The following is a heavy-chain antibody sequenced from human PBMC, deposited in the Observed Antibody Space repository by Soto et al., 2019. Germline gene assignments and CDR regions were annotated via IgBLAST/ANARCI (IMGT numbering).Heavy chain of an antibody. CDR3: ARLPRDCNKTSCYYADH. Sequence: VNPPGESLKISCRGSGYDFNTNWFGWVRQLPGRGLEWVGIMYPGDSDTRYNPSLQGHVTLSVDVTVSTAFLQWRSLETSDTGMYFCARLPRDCNKTSCYYADHWGQGTQVTVSS. D-gene: IGHD3-3*01. CDR2: MYPGDSDT. V-gene: IGHV5-51*01. J-gene: IGHJ4*02. CDR1: GYDFNTNW.